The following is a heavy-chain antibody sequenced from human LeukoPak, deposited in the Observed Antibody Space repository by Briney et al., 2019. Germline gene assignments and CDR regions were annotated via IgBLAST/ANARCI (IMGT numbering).Heavy chain of an antibody. CDR2: IYSGGST. Sequence: GGSLRLSCAASGFTVSSNYMSWVRQAPGKGLEWVSVIYSGGSTYYADSVKGRFTISRDNAKNSLYLQINSLRAEDTAVYYCARSSYSSSSSVWGQGTMVTVSS. D-gene: IGHD6-6*01. V-gene: IGHV3-53*01. CDR1: GFTVSSNY. J-gene: IGHJ3*01. CDR3: ARSSYSSSSSV.